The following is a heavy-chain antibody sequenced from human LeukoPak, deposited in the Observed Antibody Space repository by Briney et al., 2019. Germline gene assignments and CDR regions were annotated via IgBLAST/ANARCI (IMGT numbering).Heavy chain of an antibody. CDR2: TSFSGST. Sequence: PSETLSLTCTVSGASISSYYWTWIRQPPGKGLEWIGFTSFSGSTNYNPSLKSRVTISVDTSRNQFSLRLNAMTAADTAVYYCARRNYGILTGFYGGGTYNYYYTDVWGKGTTVIVSS. J-gene: IGHJ6*03. D-gene: IGHD3-9*01. CDR1: GASISSYY. CDR3: ARRNYGILTGFYGGGTYNYYYTDV. V-gene: IGHV4-59*08.